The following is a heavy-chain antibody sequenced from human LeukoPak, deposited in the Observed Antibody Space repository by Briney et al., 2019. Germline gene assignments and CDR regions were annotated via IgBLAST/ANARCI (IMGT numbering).Heavy chain of an antibody. CDR2: IHHSDGT. Sequence: SETLSLTCTVSGASVSSQNYYWGWVRQPPGKGLEWIGSIHHSDGTDHNPSLKSRVTISVDTSKNQFSLKLISVTAADTAVYYCVETPNYYYDSSGYLRWGQGTLVTVSS. CDR3: VETPNYYYDSSGYLR. D-gene: IGHD3-22*01. V-gene: IGHV4-39*07. J-gene: IGHJ1*01. CDR1: GASVSSQNYY.